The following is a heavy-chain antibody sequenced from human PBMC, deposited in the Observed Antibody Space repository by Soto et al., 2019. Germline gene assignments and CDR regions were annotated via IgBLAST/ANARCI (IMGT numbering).Heavy chain of an antibody. V-gene: IGHV4-4*02. D-gene: IGHD3-10*01. Sequence: QVQLQESGPGLVKPSGTLSLTCAVSSGSIRSSNWWSWVRQPPGQGLAWIGEIYHSGSTNYNPSLKSRVTISVDKSKNQFSLKLSSVTAADTAVYYCARGGTMVRGVLPYYFDYGGQGTLVTVSS. CDR3: ARGGTMVRGVLPYYFDY. J-gene: IGHJ4*02. CDR1: SGSIRSSNW. CDR2: IYHSGST.